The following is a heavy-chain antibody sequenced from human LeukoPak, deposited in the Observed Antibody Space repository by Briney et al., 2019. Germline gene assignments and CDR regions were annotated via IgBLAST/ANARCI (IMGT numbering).Heavy chain of an antibody. D-gene: IGHD1-7*01. Sequence: GGSLRLSCAASGFTFSSYAMSWVHQAPGKGLEWVSAISGSGGSTYYADSVKGRFTISRDNSKNTLYLQMNSLRAEDTAVYYCARPNWHYARLGAFHIWGQGTMVTVSS. V-gene: IGHV3-23*01. CDR3: ARPNWHYARLGAFHI. J-gene: IGHJ3*02. CDR1: GFTFSSYA. CDR2: ISGSGGST.